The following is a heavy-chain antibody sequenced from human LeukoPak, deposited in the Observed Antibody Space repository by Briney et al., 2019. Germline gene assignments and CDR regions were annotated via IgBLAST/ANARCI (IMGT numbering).Heavy chain of an antibody. CDR3: ARRAGAYSHPYDY. CDR2: ISGSGGST. J-gene: IGHJ4*02. Sequence: GGSLRLSCAASGFTFSSYAMSWVRQAPGKGLEWVSAISGSGGSTYYADSVKGRFTISRDNSKNTLYLQMNSLRAEDTAVFYCARRAGAYSHPYDYWGQGTLVTVSS. CDR1: GFTFSSYA. D-gene: IGHD4/OR15-4a*01. V-gene: IGHV3-23*01.